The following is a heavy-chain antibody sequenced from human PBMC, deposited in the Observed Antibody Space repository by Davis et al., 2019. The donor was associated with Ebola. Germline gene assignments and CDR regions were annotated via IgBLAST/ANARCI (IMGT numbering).Heavy chain of an antibody. Sequence: SVKVSCKASGGTFSSYTISWVRQAPGQGLEWMGRIIPILGIANYAQKFQGRVTMTEDTSTNTTYMELSTLRFEDTGVYFCATGGILGGFDIWGQGTVVTVSS. J-gene: IGHJ3*02. V-gene: IGHV1-69*02. CDR3: ATGGILGGFDI. D-gene: IGHD1-26*01. CDR1: GGTFSSYT. CDR2: IIPILGIA.